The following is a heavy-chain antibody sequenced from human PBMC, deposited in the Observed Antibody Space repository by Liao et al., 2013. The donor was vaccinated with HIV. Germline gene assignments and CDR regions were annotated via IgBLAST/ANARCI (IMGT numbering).Heavy chain of an antibody. CDR3: ARGPTIFRVVTYNWFDP. CDR1: GGSINSNY. Sequence: QLQLQESGPGLVKPSETLSLTCTVSGGSINSNYWSWIRRPAGKGLEWIGRIYTSGSTNYNPSLKSRVTISEDTSKNQFSLKLSSVTAADTAVYYCARGPTIFRVVTYNWFDPGAREPWSPSPQ. D-gene: IGHD3-3*01. CDR2: IYTSGST. J-gene: IGHJ5*02. V-gene: IGHV4-4*07.